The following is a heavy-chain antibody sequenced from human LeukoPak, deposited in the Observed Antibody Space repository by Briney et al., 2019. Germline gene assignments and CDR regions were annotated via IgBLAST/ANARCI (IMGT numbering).Heavy chain of an antibody. CDR1: GYTFTGYG. J-gene: IGHJ4*02. CDR3: ARDDYSNYERVFDY. CDR2: ISAYNGNT. Sequence: ASVKVSCKASGYTFTGYGISWVRQAPGQGLEWMGWISAYNGNTNYAQKLQGRVTMTTDTSTSTAYMELRSLRSDDTAVYYCARDDYSNYERVFDYWGQGTLVTVSS. V-gene: IGHV1-18*01. D-gene: IGHD4-11*01.